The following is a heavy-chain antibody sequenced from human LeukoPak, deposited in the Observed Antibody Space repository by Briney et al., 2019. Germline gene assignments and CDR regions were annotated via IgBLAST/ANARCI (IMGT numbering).Heavy chain of an antibody. CDR2: IYYSGSS. Sequence: TSETLSLTCNVSGGSISGYHWSWIRQPPGKGLEWLGYIYYSGSSNYNPSLKSRVTMSADTSKNQFSLKLSSVTAADTAVYYCARVPRSYYYYYYMDVWGKGTTVTVSS. V-gene: IGHV4-59*01. J-gene: IGHJ6*03. CDR1: GGSISGYH. CDR3: ARVPRSYYYYYYMDV.